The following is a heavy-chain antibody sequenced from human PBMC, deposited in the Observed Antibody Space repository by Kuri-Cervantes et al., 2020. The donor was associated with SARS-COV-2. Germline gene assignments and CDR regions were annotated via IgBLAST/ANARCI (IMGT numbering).Heavy chain of an antibody. CDR2: VNHNGGA. J-gene: IGHJ4*02. D-gene: IGHD3-3*01. Sequence: GSLRLSCAIYGGSLSGSYWSWIRQSPGKRQEWIGEVNHNGGANYNPSLRSRVTISVDTSKNQFSLKLSSVTAADTAVYYCARLDQYDFWSGYYFDYWGQGTLVTVSS. V-gene: IGHV4-34*01. CDR1: GGSLSGSY. CDR3: ARLDQYDFWSGYYFDY.